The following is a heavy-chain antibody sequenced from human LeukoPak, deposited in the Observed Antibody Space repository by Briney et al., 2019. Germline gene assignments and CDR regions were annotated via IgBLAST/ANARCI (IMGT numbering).Heavy chain of an antibody. CDR1: GGSISTSNYY. J-gene: IGHJ4*02. CDR3: ARAGYCGGGSCYLDH. CDR2: IYYRGST. Sequence: PSETLSLTCTVSGGSISTSNYYWGWIRQPPGKGLEWIGKIYYRGSTYYNPSLKSRVTISVDTSKNQFSLRLSSVTAADTAVFHCARAGYCGGGSCYLDHWGQGTLVTVSS. V-gene: IGHV4-39*01. D-gene: IGHD2-15*01.